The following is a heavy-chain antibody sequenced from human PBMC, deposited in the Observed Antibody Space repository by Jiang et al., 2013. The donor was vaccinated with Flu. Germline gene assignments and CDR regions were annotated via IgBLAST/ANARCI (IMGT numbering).Heavy chain of an antibody. CDR1: GGTFSSYA. CDR3: ARRHTITMVRGVIGWFDP. J-gene: IGHJ5*02. CDR2: IIPIFGTA. D-gene: IGHD3-10*01. V-gene: IGHV1-69*01. Sequence: SGAEVKKPGSSVKVSCKASGGTFSSYAISWVRQAPGQGLEWMGGIIPIFGTANYAQKFQGRVTITADESTSTAYMELSSLRSEDTAVYYCARRHTITMVRGVIGWFDPWGQGTLVTVSS.